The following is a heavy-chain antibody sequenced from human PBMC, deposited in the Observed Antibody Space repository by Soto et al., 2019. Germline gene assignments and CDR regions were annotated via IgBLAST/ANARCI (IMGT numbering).Heavy chain of an antibody. CDR2: IKSKTDGGTP. Sequence: EVQLVESGGGLVKPGGSLRLSCAASGFTFSNAWMSWVRQAPGKGLEWVGRIKSKTDGGTPDYAAPVKGRFTISRADSNPTLYLHTNTLNTAYTAVSYCTPDFGYGEYFDSWSQGTLVTVSS. J-gene: IGHJ4*02. CDR1: GFTFSNAW. CDR3: TPDFGYGEYFDS. V-gene: IGHV3-15*01. D-gene: IGHD5-12*01.